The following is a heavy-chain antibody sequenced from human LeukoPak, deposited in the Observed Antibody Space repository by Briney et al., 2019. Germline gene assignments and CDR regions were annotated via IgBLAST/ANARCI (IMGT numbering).Heavy chain of an antibody. CDR3: ASGVLWFAEASPFDY. Sequence: ASVKVSCKASGYTFTSYAMHWVRQAPGQRLEWMGWINAGNGNTKYSQKFQGRVTITRDTSASTAYMELSSLRSEDTAVYYCASGVLWFAEASPFDYWGQGTLVTVSS. J-gene: IGHJ4*02. V-gene: IGHV1-3*01. CDR1: GYTFTSYA. CDR2: INAGNGNT. D-gene: IGHD3-10*01.